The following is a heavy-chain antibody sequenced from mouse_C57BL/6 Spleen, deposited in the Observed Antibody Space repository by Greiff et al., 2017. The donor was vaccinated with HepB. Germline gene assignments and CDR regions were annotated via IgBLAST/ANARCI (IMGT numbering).Heavy chain of an antibody. CDR1: GYTFTDYN. V-gene: IGHV1-18*01. CDR3: AGGGLVVVSDWYFDD. CDR2: INPNNGGT. D-gene: IGHD1-1*01. J-gene: IGHJ1*03. Sequence: EVQLQQSGPELVKPGASVKIPCKASGYTFTDYNMDWVKQSHGKSLEWIGDINPNNGGTIYNQKFKGKAKLTVDKSSSTAYMELRSLTAEDTAVYYCAGGGLVVVSDWYFDDWGTGTTVTVSS.